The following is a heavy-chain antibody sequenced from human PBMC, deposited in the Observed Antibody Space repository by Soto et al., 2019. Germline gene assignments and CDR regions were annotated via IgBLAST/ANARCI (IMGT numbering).Heavy chain of an antibody. V-gene: IGHV3-23*01. CDR3: AKDSTYDSSGYYYVRGLTFDY. Sequence: GGSLRLSCVVSGFTFTSHTLTWVRQAPGKGLEWVSAISGSGGSTYYADSVKGRFTISRDNSKNTLYLQMNSLRAEDTAVYYCAKDSTYDSSGYYYVRGLTFDYWGQGTLVTAPQ. J-gene: IGHJ4*02. CDR1: GFTFTSHT. CDR2: ISGSGGST. D-gene: IGHD3-22*01.